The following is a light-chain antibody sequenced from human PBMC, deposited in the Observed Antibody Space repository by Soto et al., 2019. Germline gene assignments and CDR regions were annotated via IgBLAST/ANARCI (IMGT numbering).Light chain of an antibody. Sequence: EIVLTQSPGTLSLSPGERATLSCRASQSVSSSYFAWYQQKPGQAPRLLSYGATSRATAIPDSFSGSGSGTDFTLTISRLEHEDFEVYYCQQYGSPLTFGGGTKVEIK. J-gene: IGKJ4*01. V-gene: IGKV3-20*01. CDR3: QQYGSPLT. CDR2: GAT. CDR1: QSVSSSY.